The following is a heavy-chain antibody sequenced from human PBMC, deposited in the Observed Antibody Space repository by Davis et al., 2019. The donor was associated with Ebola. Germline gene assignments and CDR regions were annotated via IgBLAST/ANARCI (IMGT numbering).Heavy chain of an antibody. D-gene: IGHD3-9*01. V-gene: IGHV1-2*02. CDR3: ARDALKLDYDILTGYQENAFDI. J-gene: IGHJ3*02. CDR1: GYTFTGYY. Sequence: ASVKVSCKASGYTFTGYYMHWVRQAPGQGLEWMGWINPNSGGTNYAQKFQGRVTMTRDTSISTAYMELSRLRSDDTAVYYCARDALKLDYDILTGYQENAFDIWGQGTMVTVSS. CDR2: INPNSGGT.